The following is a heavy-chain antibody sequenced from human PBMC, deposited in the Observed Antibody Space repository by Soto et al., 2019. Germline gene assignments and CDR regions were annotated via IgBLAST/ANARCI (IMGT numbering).Heavy chain of an antibody. J-gene: IGHJ6*02. V-gene: IGHV1-18*04. Sequence: ASVKVSCKASGYTFTSYGISWVRQAPGQGLEWMGWISAYNGNTNYAQKLQGRVTMTTDTSTSTAYMELRSLRSDDTAVYYCATEMAPYSYDFSSGYDYYGMDVWGQGTRVTVSS. CDR1: GYTFTSYG. CDR2: ISAYNGNT. D-gene: IGHD3-3*01. CDR3: ATEMAPYSYDFSSGYDYYGMDV.